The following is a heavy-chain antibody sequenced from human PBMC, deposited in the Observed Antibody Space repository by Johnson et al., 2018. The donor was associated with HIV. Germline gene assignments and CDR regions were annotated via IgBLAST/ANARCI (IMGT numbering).Heavy chain of an antibody. V-gene: IGHV3-15*01. CDR2: MKSKNEGGTT. Sequence: VYLVESGGGLVKPGGSLRLSCVASGFTFSKAWMTWVRQAPGKGLEWVGRMKSKNEGGTTDYAAPVKGRFTISRNDSKTTLYLQMNSLNTEDTGKYYCATARNRLWSSSGWTGFWAFDIWGQGTTVTVSS. J-gene: IGHJ3*02. CDR3: ATARNRLWSSSGWTGFWAFDI. CDR1: GFTFSKAW. D-gene: IGHD6-19*01.